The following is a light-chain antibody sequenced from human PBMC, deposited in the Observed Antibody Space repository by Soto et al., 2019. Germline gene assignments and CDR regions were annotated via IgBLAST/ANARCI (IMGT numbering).Light chain of an antibody. V-gene: IGKV3-20*01. J-gene: IGKJ4*01. CDR3: QQYGSSPLT. CDR2: GAS. Sequence: EIVLTQSPGTLSLSPGERATLSSRASQSVSGSYLAWYQQKPGQAPRLLIYGASSRATGIPDRFSGSGSGTDFTLTISRLEPEDFAVYFCQQYGSSPLTFGGGTKVEIK. CDR1: QSVSGSY.